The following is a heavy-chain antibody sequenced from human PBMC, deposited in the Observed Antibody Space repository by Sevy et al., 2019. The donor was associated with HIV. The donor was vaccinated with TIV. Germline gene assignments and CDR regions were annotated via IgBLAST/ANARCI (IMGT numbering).Heavy chain of an antibody. CDR1: GYTFTGHY. V-gene: IGHV1-2*02. J-gene: IGHJ3*02. Sequence: ASVKVSCKASGYTFTGHYMHWVRQAPGQGLEWMGWLNPNCGSTDYAQKFQGRVTLTRDTSISTAYLELSRLTSDDTAVYYCARVFPYCSGGSCYSPYDAFDIWDQGTMVTVSS. CDR3: ARVFPYCSGGSCYSPYDAFDI. D-gene: IGHD2-15*01. CDR2: LNPNCGST.